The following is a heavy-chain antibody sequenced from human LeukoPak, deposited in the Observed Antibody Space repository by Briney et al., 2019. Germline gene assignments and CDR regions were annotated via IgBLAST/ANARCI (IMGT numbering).Heavy chain of an antibody. CDR2: IYYIGST. D-gene: IGHD3-10*01. V-gene: IGHV4-30-4*01. CDR1: GGSISSDDYY. CDR3: ARDPDYYGSGTGGYFDN. J-gene: IGHJ4*02. Sequence: SQTLSLTCTVSGGSISSDDYYWSWIRQPPGKGLEWIAYIYYIGSTFYSPSLKSRLTISVDPSKNQFSLRLTSVTAADTAVYYCARDPDYYGSGTGGYFDNWGQGTLVTVSS.